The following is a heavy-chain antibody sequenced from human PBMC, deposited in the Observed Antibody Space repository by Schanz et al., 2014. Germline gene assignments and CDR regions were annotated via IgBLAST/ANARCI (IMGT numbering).Heavy chain of an antibody. CDR3: AREQIMAAAGLVDY. CDR1: GFTFSTYA. V-gene: IGHV3-11*05. D-gene: IGHD6-13*01. J-gene: IGHJ4*01. CDR2: ISGTTTYT. Sequence: QVQLVESGGGVVQPGGSLRLSCAASGFTFSTYAMSWVRQAPGKGLEWVSYISGTTTYTNYADSVKGRFTISRDNAKNSLYLQMNSRRAEDTAVYYCAREQIMAAAGLVDYWGHGTLVTVSS.